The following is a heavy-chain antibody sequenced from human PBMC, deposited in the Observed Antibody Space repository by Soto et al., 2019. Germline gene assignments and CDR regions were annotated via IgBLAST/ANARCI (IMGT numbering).Heavy chain of an antibody. V-gene: IGHV3-23*01. Sequence: ESGGGLVHPGGSLRLSCAASGFTFSSYAMSWVRQAPGKGLEWVSSISDSGGSTYYADSAKGRFTISRDNSKNTLSLHINSLGAEDTAVYYCARGSFGGIVVVYFDYWGQGTLVTVSS. J-gene: IGHJ4*02. CDR1: GFTFSSYA. CDR3: ARGSFGGIVVVYFDY. CDR2: ISDSGGST. D-gene: IGHD3-16*02.